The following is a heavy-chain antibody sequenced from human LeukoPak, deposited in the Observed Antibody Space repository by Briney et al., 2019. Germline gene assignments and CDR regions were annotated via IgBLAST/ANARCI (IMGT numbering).Heavy chain of an antibody. D-gene: IGHD3-10*01. Sequence: ASVKVSCKASGYTFTGYYMHWVRQAPGQGLEWMGWINPNSGGTNYAQKFQGRVTMTRDTSISTAYMELSRLRSDDTAVYYCARDPITMVRGVIRNWFDPWGQGTLVTVSS. CDR3: ARDPITMVRGVIRNWFDP. V-gene: IGHV1-2*02. CDR2: INPNSGGT. J-gene: IGHJ5*02. CDR1: GYTFTGYY.